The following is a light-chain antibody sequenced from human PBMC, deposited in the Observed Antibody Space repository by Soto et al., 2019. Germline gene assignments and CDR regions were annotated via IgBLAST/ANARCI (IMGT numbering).Light chain of an antibody. V-gene: IGKV3-15*01. CDR1: QNVYNN. CDR3: QQCRNWPLT. Sequence: EIVMTQSPATLSVSPGEGATLSCKASQNVYNNLAWYQQRPGQPPRLLIYDASTRATGISARFSGSEYGTEFTLTISSLLSEDFAVYFCQQCRNWPLTFGGGTKVDIK. J-gene: IGKJ4*01. CDR2: DAS.